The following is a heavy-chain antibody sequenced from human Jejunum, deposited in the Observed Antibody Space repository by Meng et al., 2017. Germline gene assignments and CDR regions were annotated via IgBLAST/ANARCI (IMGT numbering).Heavy chain of an antibody. V-gene: IGHV4-61*01. Sequence: VHLPESRRGLVGPAETLSPTFTVSGGSVSSGSYYWSWIRQPPGKGLEWIGYIYYGGTTNYNPSLKSRVTISADTSKNQFSLKLSSVTAADTAVYYCARGSRGYSYGWGQGTLVTVSS. CDR1: GGSVSSGSYY. J-gene: IGHJ4*02. CDR2: IYYGGTT. CDR3: ARGSRGYSYG. D-gene: IGHD5-18*01.